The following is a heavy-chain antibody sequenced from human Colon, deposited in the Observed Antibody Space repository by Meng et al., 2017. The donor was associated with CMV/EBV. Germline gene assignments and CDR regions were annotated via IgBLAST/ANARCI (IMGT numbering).Heavy chain of an antibody. CDR3: AKGRAANDWNDFDS. CDR2: IRHDETSK. D-gene: IGHD1-1*01. CDR1: GFSLSNYG. Sequence: GESLKISCAIFGFSLSNYGMHWVRRVPGKGLEWVAFIRHDETSKYYGEAVRGRFTISRDTSKNTVDLLMTSLRPGDTALYYCAKGRAANDWNDFDSWGQGTLVTVSS. J-gene: IGHJ4*02. V-gene: IGHV3-30*02.